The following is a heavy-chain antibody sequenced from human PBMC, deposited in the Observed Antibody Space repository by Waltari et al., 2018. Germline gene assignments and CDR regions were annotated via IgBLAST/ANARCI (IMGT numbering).Heavy chain of an antibody. CDR3: ASCDSGSYPLDY. CDR1: CGSISSSSYY. V-gene: IGHV4-39*01. Sequence: QLQLQESGPGLVKPSETLSLTCTVSCGSISSSSYYWGWIRQPPGKGLEWSGSIYYSGSTYYNPSLKSRVTISVDTSKNQFSLKLSSVTAADTAVYYCASCDSGSYPLDYWGQGTLVTVSS. CDR2: IYYSGST. D-gene: IGHD1-26*01. J-gene: IGHJ4*02.